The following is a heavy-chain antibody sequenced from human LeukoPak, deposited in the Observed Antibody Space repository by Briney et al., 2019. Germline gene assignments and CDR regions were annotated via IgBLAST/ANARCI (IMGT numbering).Heavy chain of an antibody. CDR3: ARAYLYYYDSSGYLDAFDI. CDR1: GGTFSSYA. D-gene: IGHD3-22*01. V-gene: IGHV1-69*05. J-gene: IGHJ3*02. Sequence: SVKVSCKASGGTFSSYAISWVRQAPGQGPEWMGGIIPIFGTANYAQKFQGRVTITTDESTSTAYMELSSLRSEDTAVYYCARAYLYYYDSSGYLDAFDIWGQGTMVTVSS. CDR2: IIPIFGTA.